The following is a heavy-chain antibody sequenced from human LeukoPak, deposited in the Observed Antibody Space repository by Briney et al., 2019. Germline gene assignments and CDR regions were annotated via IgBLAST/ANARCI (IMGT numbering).Heavy chain of an antibody. Sequence: ASVKVSCKASGYTFTSYAMNWVRQAPGQGLEWMGWINAGNGNTKYSQKFQGRVTITRDTSASTAYMELSSLRSEDTAVYYCARSTTYYFDYWGQGTLVTVSS. J-gene: IGHJ4*02. CDR1: GYTFTSYA. CDR2: INAGNGNT. CDR3: ARSTTYYFDY. D-gene: IGHD1-7*01. V-gene: IGHV1-3*01.